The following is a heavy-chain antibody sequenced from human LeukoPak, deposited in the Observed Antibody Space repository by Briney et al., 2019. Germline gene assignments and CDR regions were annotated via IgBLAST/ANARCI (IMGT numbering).Heavy chain of an antibody. D-gene: IGHD5-12*01. CDR2: IWYHGNEI. J-gene: IGHJ4*02. CDR3: VRGSGGNGYGYWGGN. Sequence: PGGSLRLSCAASGFTFSSYSMNWVRQAPGKGLEWVAVIWYHGNEIHYVDSVKGRFTISRDNFRNTLYLQMNNLRAEDSAVYYCVRGSGGNGYGYWGGNWGRGTLVTVSS. CDR1: GFTFSSYS. V-gene: IGHV3-33*08.